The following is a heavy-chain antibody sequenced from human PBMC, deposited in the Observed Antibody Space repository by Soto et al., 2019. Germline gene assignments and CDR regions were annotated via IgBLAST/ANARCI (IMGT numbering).Heavy chain of an antibody. V-gene: IGHV1-2*02. CDR3: AREQKVVPDAIQENYYYYSGMDV. CDR2: INPNSGGT. D-gene: IGHD2-2*02. CDR1: GYTFTGYY. J-gene: IGHJ6*02. Sequence: GASVKVSCKASGYTFTGYYMHWVRQAPGQGLEWMGWINPNSGGTNYAQKFQGRVTMTRDTSISTAYMELSRLRSDDTAVYYCAREQKVVPDAIQENYYYYSGMDVCGQGTTVTVSS.